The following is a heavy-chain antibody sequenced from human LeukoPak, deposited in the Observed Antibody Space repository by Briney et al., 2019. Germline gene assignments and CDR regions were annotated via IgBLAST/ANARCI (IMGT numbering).Heavy chain of an antibody. CDR3: ARDLTGWGESSGYSDY. V-gene: IGHV3-30*01. D-gene: IGHD3-22*01. Sequence: PGGSQRLSCAASGFTFSSYAVHSVRQAPGKGLEWVALISYDGTNKFYEDSVKGRFTISRDNSKNTLFLQVNSLRAEDTAVYYCARDLTGWGESSGYSDYWGQGTLVTVSS. CDR1: GFTFSSYA. J-gene: IGHJ4*02. CDR2: ISYDGTNK.